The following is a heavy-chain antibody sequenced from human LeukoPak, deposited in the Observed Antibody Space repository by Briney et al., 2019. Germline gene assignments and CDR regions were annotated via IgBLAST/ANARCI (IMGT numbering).Heavy chain of an antibody. Sequence: GGSPRLSCAASGFTFSSYGMHWVRQAPGEGLEWVAVISYDGSNKYYADSVKGRFTISRDNSKNTLYLQMNSLRAEDTAVYYCAKDFNDCSSTSCLLYYYYYGMDVWGKGTTVTVSS. CDR1: GFTFSSYG. CDR2: ISYDGSNK. V-gene: IGHV3-30*18. D-gene: IGHD2-2*01. CDR3: AKDFNDCSSTSCLLYYYYYGMDV. J-gene: IGHJ6*04.